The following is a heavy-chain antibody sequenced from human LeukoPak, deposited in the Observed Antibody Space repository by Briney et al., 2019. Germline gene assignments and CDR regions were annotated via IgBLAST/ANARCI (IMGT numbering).Heavy chain of an antibody. Sequence: ASVKVSCKPFGYTFTSYGISWVRQAPGQGLEWMGWINTNTGNPTYAQGFTGRFVFSLDTSVSTAYLQISSLKAEDTAVYYCARDYSHYYDSSGYPTTYYYYGMDVWGQGTTVTVSS. J-gene: IGHJ6*02. CDR1: GYTFTSYG. CDR3: ARDYSHYYDSSGYPTTYYYYGMDV. V-gene: IGHV7-4-1*02. D-gene: IGHD3-22*01. CDR2: INTNTGNP.